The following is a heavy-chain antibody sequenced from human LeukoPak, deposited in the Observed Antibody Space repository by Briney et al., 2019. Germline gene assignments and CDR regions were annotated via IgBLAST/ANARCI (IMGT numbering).Heavy chain of an antibody. CDR1: GYSFTSYW. J-gene: IGHJ3*02. D-gene: IGHD3-22*01. CDR2: IDPSDSYT. CDR3: ARLDTMILRAFDI. Sequence: GESLKISCKGSGYSFTSYWISWVRQMPGEGLEWMGRIDPSDSYTNYSPSFQGHVTISADKSISTAYLQWSSLKASDTAMYYCARLDTMILRAFDIWGQGTMVTVSS. V-gene: IGHV5-10-1*01.